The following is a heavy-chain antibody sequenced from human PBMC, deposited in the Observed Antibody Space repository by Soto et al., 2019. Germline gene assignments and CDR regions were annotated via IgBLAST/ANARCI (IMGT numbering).Heavy chain of an antibody. CDR2: ISYGGSNK. Sequence: GGSLRLSCAASGFTFSSYAMHWVRQAPGKGLEWVAVISYGGSNKYYADSVKGRFTISRDNSKNTLYLQMNSLRAEDTAVYYCANQFPDKSARGAFDIWGQGTMVTVSS. CDR1: GFTFSSYA. CDR3: ANQFPDKSARGAFDI. J-gene: IGHJ3*02. D-gene: IGHD2-21*01. V-gene: IGHV3-30-3*01.